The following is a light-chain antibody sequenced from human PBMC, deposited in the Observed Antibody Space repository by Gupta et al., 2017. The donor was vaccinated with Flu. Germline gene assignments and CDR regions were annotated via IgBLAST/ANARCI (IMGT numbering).Light chain of an antibody. CDR2: DVS. V-gene: IGLV2-8*01. Sequence: QSALTQPPSASGSPGQSVTISCTGTSSDVGGYNYVSWYQQHPGKAPKLVIYDVSERPSGVPDRFSGSKSGNTASLTISGLQADDEADCFCSSYAGDSNHVIFGAGTNLAVL. J-gene: IGLJ2*01. CDR1: SSDVGGYNY. CDR3: SSYAGDSNHVI.